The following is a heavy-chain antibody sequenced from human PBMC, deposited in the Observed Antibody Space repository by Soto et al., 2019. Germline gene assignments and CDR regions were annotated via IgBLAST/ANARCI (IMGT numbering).Heavy chain of an antibody. J-gene: IGHJ4*02. Sequence: QVQLVESGGGVVQPGRSLRLSCAASGFTFSSYAMHWVRQAPGKGLEWVAVISYDGSNKYYADSVKGRFTISRDNSKNTLYLQMNSLRAEDTAVYYCARVSRPYCSGGSCYWIFDYWGQGTLVTVSS. D-gene: IGHD2-15*01. CDR1: GFTFSSYA. V-gene: IGHV3-30-3*01. CDR2: ISYDGSNK. CDR3: ARVSRPYCSGGSCYWIFDY.